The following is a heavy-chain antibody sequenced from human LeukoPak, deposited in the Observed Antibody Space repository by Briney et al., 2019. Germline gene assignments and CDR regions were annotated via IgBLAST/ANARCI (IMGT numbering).Heavy chain of an antibody. V-gene: IGHV3-23*01. D-gene: IGHD3-10*01. CDR3: AKVLGGSGREYYYYYGMDV. CDR1: GFTFSSYA. CDR2: ISGSGGST. J-gene: IGHJ6*02. Sequence: GGSLRLSCAASGFTFSSYAMSWVRQAPGKGLEWVSAISGSGGSTYYADSVKGRFTISRDNFKNTLYLQMNSPRAEDTAVYYCAKVLGGSGREYYYYYGMDVWGQGTLVTVSS.